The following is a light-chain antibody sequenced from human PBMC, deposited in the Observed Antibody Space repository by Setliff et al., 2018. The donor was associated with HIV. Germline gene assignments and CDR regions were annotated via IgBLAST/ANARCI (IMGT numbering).Light chain of an antibody. CDR3: CSYTSTSTLGV. J-gene: IGLJ1*01. CDR2: DVT. Sequence: QSPPTQPASVSGPPVQASTISCTGTSSDVRGYNSVSWYQQYPGKAPKLIIYDVTNRPSGVSNRFSGSKSGNTASLTISGLQTEDEADYHCCSYTSTSTLGVFGTGTKGTVL. CDR1: SSDVRGYNS. V-gene: IGLV2-14*03.